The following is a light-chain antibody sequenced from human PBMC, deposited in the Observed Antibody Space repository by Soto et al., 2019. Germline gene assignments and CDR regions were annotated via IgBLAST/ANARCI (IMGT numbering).Light chain of an antibody. V-gene: IGKV3-20*01. CDR3: QQYGSSRWT. J-gene: IGKJ1*01. CDR1: QSVSSSY. Sequence: EIVLTQSPGTLSLSPGERATLSCRASQSVSSSYLAWYQQNRGQAHRLLIYGASSRAPGIPDRFGGSGSGTDFIFTSSRLEPEDFAVYYCQQYGSSRWTFGQGTKVEIK. CDR2: GAS.